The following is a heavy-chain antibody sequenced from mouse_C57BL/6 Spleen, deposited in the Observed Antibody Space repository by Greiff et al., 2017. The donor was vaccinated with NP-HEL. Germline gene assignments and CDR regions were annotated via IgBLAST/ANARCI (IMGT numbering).Heavy chain of an antibody. V-gene: IGHV5-16*01. J-gene: IGHJ1*03. CDR2: INYDGSST. Sequence: DVHLVESEGGLVQPGSSMKLSCTASGFTFSDYYMAWVRQVPEKGLEWVANINYDGSSTYYLDSLKSRFIISRDNAKNILYLQMSSLKSEDTATYYCARDWEGGYFDVWGTGTTVTVSS. CDR1: GFTFSDYY. D-gene: IGHD4-1*01. CDR3: ARDWEGGYFDV.